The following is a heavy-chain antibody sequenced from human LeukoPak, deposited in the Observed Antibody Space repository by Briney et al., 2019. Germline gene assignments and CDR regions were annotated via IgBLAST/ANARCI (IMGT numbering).Heavy chain of an antibody. Sequence: GGSLRLSCATSGFSFSSYAMSWVRQAPGKGLEWVSAMSSSDDGRYYAASVRGRFTISRDNAKNSLYLQMNSLRAEDTAVYYCARAEAYSYGPFDYWGQGTLVTISS. CDR3: ARAEAYSYGPFDY. D-gene: IGHD5-18*01. J-gene: IGHJ4*02. V-gene: IGHV3-23*01. CDR2: MSSSDDGR. CDR1: GFSFSSYA.